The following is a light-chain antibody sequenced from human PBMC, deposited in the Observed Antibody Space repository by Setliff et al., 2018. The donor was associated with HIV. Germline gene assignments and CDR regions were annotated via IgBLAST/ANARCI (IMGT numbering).Light chain of an antibody. CDR2: DVI. CDR3: SSFTITTTPSGSV. Sequence: QSALTQPASVSGSPGQSIAISCTGTGNDIGGFDYVSWYQQHPGKAPKLVISDVIKRPAGVSDRFSASKSGNTASLTISGLQAEDEADYYCSSFTITTTPSGSVFGTGTKVTVL. CDR1: GNDIGGFDY. V-gene: IGLV2-14*03. J-gene: IGLJ1*01.